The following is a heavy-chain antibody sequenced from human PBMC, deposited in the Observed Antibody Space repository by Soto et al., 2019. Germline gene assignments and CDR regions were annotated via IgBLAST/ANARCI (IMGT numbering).Heavy chain of an antibody. V-gene: IGHV3-23*01. CDR2: ISGSGGST. J-gene: IGHJ5*02. CDR1: AFTFSSYA. Sequence: EVQLLESGGGLVQPGGSLRLSCAASAFTFSSYAMSWVRQAPGKGLEWVSAISGSGGSTYYADSVKGRFTISRDNSKNTLYLQMNSLRAEDTAVYYCAKGACSSTSCTDWFDPWGQGTLVTVSS. CDR3: AKGACSSTSCTDWFDP. D-gene: IGHD2-2*01.